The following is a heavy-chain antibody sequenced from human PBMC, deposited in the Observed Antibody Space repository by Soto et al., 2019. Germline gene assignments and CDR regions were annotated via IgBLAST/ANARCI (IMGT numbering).Heavy chain of an antibody. Sequence: SETLSLTCTVSGGSISSSNSYWGWIRQPPGKGLEWLGVVYYSGITYSNSSLKTRVTISADTSRNQFSVKLRSVTAADTAVYYCAREPGAHHYAMDVCGQGPTVTVYS. J-gene: IGHJ6*02. V-gene: IGHV4-39*01. CDR2: VYYSGIT. CDR1: GGSISSSNSY. CDR3: AREPGAHHYAMDV. D-gene: IGHD2-8*02.